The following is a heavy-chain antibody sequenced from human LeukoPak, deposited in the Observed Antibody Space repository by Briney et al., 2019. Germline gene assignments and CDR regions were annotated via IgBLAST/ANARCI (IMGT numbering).Heavy chain of an antibody. Sequence: SGGSLRLSCAASGFTVSSNYMSWVRQAPGKGLECVSLIDSAGSTYYADAVKGRFIISRDNYKNTVYLQMNSLRAEDTAVYYCASGVRPGIAAAYFWGQGTLVTVSS. CDR2: IDSAGST. CDR1: GFTVSSNY. J-gene: IGHJ4*02. V-gene: IGHV3-66*01. D-gene: IGHD6-13*01. CDR3: ASGVRPGIAAAYF.